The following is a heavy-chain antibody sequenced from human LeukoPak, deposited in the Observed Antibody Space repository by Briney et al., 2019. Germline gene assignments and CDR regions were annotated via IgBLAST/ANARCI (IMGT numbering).Heavy chain of an antibody. CDR2: IKKDGSEK. J-gene: IGHJ4*02. CDR3: ARLREMYSSSWYGLDGRWYFDY. Sequence: GGSLRLSCAASGFTFSSYWMSWVRQAPGKGLEWVANIKKDGSEKYYVDSVKGRFTISRDNAKTSLYLQMNSLRAEDTAVYYCARLREMYSSSWYGLDGRWYFDYWGQGTLVTVSS. D-gene: IGHD6-13*01. V-gene: IGHV3-7*03. CDR1: GFTFSSYW.